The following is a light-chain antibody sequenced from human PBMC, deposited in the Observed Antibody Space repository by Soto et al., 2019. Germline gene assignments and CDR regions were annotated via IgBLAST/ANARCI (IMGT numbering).Light chain of an antibody. V-gene: IGLV2-8*01. CDR2: GDS. Sequence: QSALTQPPSASGSPGQTVTISCTGSSSNIGACNDVPWYQQLPGTAPKLLIYGDSKRPSGVPDRFSGSKSGNTASLSITGLQAEDEADYYCSSYAGSLSLVFGGGPKLTVL. CDR1: SSNIGACND. CDR3: SSYAGSLSLV. J-gene: IGLJ2*01.